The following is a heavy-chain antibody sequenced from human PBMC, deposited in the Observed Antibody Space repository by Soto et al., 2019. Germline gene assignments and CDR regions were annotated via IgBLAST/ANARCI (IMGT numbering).Heavy chain of an antibody. D-gene: IGHD3-9*01. CDR2: IIPIFGTA. J-gene: IGHJ4*02. Sequence: SVKVSCKASGGTFIGYAISWGLQSPLQVLEWMGGIIPIFGTANYAQKFQGRVTITADKSTSTAYMELSSLRSEDTAVYYCARGPTGDILTGTLFYWGQGTLVTVSS. V-gene: IGHV1-69*06. CDR1: GGTFIGYA. CDR3: ARGPTGDILTGTLFY.